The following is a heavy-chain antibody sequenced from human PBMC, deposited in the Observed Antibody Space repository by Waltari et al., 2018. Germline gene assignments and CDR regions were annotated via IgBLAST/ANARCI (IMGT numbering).Heavy chain of an antibody. V-gene: IGHV4-38-2*02. Sequence: QVQLQESGPGLVKPSETLSLTCTVSGYSISSGSYWGWIRQPPGKGLEWIGGIYRSGSSYYNQSLKSPVTISVDTSKNQFSLKLSSVTAADTAVYYCARDRGYASGRGIDYWGQGTLVTVSS. CDR3: ARDRGYASGRGIDY. CDR2: IYRSGSS. J-gene: IGHJ4*02. D-gene: IGHD3-10*01. CDR1: GYSISSGSY.